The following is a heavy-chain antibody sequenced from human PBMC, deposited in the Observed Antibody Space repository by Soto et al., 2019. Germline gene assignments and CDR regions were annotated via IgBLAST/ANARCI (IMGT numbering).Heavy chain of an antibody. Sequence: GSGPTLVNPTQTLTLTCTFSGFSLTTSGVGVGWIRQPPGKALEWPALIYWDDDKRYSPSLKSRLTITKDTSKNQVVLTMTNMDAVDTATYYCAHRRGSSVYFDHWGQGTRVTVSS. D-gene: IGHD2-2*01. V-gene: IGHV2-5*02. CDR3: AHRRGSSVYFDH. CDR1: GFSLTTSGVG. J-gene: IGHJ4*02. CDR2: IYWDDDK.